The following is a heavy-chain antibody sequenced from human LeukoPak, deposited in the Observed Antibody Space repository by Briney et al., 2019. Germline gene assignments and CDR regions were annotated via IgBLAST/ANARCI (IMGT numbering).Heavy chain of an antibody. V-gene: IGHV4-34*01. CDR2: INHTGRT. J-gene: IGHJ4*02. D-gene: IGHD3-9*01. CDR1: GGSFSGYY. CDR3: ARGGYNLDWMKHATDY. Sequence: PSETLSLSCAVYGGSFSGYYYNWIRQSPGKGLEWIAEINHTGRTNYNPSLKSRVTISIDMSKDQFSLELNSVTAADTAVYFCARGGYNLDWMKHATDYWGQGTLVTVSS.